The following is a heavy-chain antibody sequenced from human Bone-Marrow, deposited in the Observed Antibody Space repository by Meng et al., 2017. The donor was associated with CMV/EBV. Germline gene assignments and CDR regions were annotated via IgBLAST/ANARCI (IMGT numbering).Heavy chain of an antibody. V-gene: IGHV3-7*01. J-gene: IGHJ3*02. Sequence: GGSLRLSCAASGFTFSSYWMSWVRQAPGKGLEWVANIKQDGSEKYCVDSVKGRFTISRDNAKNSLYLQMNSLRAEDTAVFYCARVMAPDDAFDIWGQGTTVTVSS. CDR1: GFTFSSYW. CDR3: ARVMAPDDAFDI. CDR2: IKQDGSEK. D-gene: IGHD5-24*01.